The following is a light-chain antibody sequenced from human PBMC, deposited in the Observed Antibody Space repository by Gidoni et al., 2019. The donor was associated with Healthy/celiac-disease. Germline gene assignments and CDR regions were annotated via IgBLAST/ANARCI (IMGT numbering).Light chain of an antibody. CDR2: DNK. Sequence: QSVLTQPPSVSAAPGQKVTISCSGSSSNIGNNYVSWYQQLPGTAPKLLIYDNKKRPSGIPDRFSGSKSGTSATLGITGLQTGDEADYYCGTWDNSLSAGYVFGTGTKVTVL. J-gene: IGLJ1*01. CDR3: GTWDNSLSAGYV. V-gene: IGLV1-51*01. CDR1: SSNIGNNY.